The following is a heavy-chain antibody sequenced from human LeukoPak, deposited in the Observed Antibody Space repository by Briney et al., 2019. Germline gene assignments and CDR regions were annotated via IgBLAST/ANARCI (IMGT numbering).Heavy chain of an antibody. CDR3: ARCRWFFDY. V-gene: IGHV4-34*01. Sequence: SETLSLTCAVYGGSFSGYYWSWIRKPPGKGLEWIGEINHSGSTNYNPSLKSRVTISVDTSKNQFSLKLSSVTAADTAVYYCARCRWFFDYWGQGTLVTVSS. J-gene: IGHJ4*02. CDR1: GGSFSGYY. CDR2: INHSGST. D-gene: IGHD2-15*01.